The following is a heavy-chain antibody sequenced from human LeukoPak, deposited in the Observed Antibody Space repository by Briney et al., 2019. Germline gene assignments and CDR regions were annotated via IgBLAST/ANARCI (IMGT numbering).Heavy chain of an antibody. Sequence: PGGSLRLSCAASGFTFSSYAMSWVRQAPGKGLEWVSAISGSGGSTYYADSVKGRFTISRDNSKNTLYLQMNSLRADDTAVYYCARGFVTGTTEGAFDIWGQGTMVTVSS. CDR3: ARGFVTGTTEGAFDI. CDR2: ISGSGGST. V-gene: IGHV3-23*01. D-gene: IGHD1-7*01. CDR1: GFTFSSYA. J-gene: IGHJ3*02.